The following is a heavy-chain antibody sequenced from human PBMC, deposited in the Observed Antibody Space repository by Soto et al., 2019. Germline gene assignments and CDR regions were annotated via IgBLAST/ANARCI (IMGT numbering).Heavy chain of an antibody. J-gene: IGHJ6*02. CDR3: ARGATYYYGSGSYYKWPYYGMDV. D-gene: IGHD3-10*01. CDR2: TNHSGST. CDR1: GGSFSGYY. V-gene: IGHV4-34*01. Sequence: GTLSLTCAVYGGSFSGYYWSWIRQPPGKGLEWIGETNHSGSTNYNPSLKSRVTISVDTSKNQFSLKLSSVTAADTAVYYCARGATYYYGSGSYYKWPYYGMDVWGQGTTVTVSS.